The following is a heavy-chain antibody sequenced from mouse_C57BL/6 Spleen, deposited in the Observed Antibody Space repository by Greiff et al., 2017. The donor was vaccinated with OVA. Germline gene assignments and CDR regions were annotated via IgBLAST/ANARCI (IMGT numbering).Heavy chain of an antibody. Sequence: EVKLVESGPVLVKPGASVKMSCKASGYTFTDYYMNWVKQSHGKSLEWIGVINPYNGGTSYNQKFKGKATLTVDKSSSTAYMELNSLTSEDSAVYYCARGTSSGFDYWGQGTTLTVSS. D-gene: IGHD1-1*01. J-gene: IGHJ2*01. CDR3: ARGTSSGFDY. CDR2: INPYNGGT. V-gene: IGHV1-19*01. CDR1: GYTFTDYY.